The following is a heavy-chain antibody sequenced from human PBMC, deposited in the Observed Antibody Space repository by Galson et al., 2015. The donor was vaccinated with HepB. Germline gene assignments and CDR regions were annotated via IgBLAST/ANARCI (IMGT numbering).Heavy chain of an antibody. V-gene: IGHV3-21*01. J-gene: IGHJ4*02. CDR1: GFTFSSYS. D-gene: IGHD3-10*01. CDR3: ARGITMVRGVITYFDY. CDR2: ISSSSSYI. Sequence: SLRLSCAASGFTFSSYSMNWVRQAPGKGLEWVSSISSSSSYIYYADSVKGRFTISRDNAKNSLYLQMNSLRAEDTAVYYCARGITMVRGVITYFDYWGQGTLVTVSS.